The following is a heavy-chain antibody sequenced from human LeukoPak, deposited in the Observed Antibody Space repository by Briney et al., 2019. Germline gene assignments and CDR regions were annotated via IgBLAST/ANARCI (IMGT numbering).Heavy chain of an antibody. Sequence: ASVKVSCKAAGYIFIDFDINWVRQATGQGLEWMGWMTPKSGYTAYAQKLQGRVTMTKNNSINTAYMELSSLRSEDSAVYYCARVSRDDDSSDYWGQGTLVTVSS. D-gene: IGHD3-22*01. CDR1: GYIFIDFD. V-gene: IGHV1-8*02. J-gene: IGHJ4*02. CDR2: MTPKSGYT. CDR3: ARVSRDDDSSDY.